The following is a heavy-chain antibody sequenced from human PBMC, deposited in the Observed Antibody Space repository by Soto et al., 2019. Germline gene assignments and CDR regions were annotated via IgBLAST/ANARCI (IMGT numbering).Heavy chain of an antibody. J-gene: IGHJ4*02. CDR1: GGSISSTSYY. V-gene: IGHV4-39*01. Sequence: SETLSLTCTVSGGSISSTSYYWGWIRQPPGKGLEWIGSIHYSGSTYYNRSLKSRVTISVDTSKNQFSLKLTSVTAADTAVYYCASPDYGDPLSFDCWGQGTLVTVSS. CDR3: ASPDYGDPLSFDC. D-gene: IGHD4-17*01. CDR2: IHYSGST.